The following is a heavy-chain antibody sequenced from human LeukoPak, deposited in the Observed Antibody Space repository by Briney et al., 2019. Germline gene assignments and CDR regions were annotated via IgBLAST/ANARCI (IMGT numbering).Heavy chain of an antibody. CDR1: GGSISSYY. D-gene: IGHD1-26*01. J-gene: IGHJ4*02. Sequence: SETLSLTCTVSGGSISSYYSSWIRQPAGKGLEWIGRIYTSGSTNYNASLKSRVSMSVDTSKNQFSLKLSSVTAADTAVFYCARENSGSYREFDYWGQGTLVTVSS. CDR3: ARENSGSYREFDY. CDR2: IYTSGST. V-gene: IGHV4-4*07.